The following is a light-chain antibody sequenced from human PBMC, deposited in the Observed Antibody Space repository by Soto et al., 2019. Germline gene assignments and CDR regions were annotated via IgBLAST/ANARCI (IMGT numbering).Light chain of an antibody. CDR2: AAS. Sequence: DIQMTQSPSSLSASVGDRVTITCRASQSIINSLNWYQQKPGKAPKLLIYAASSLQSGAPSRFSGSGSGADFTLTISSLQPDDFGTYYCQQSYSTPFTFGQGTNLEIK. J-gene: IGKJ2*01. CDR3: QQSYSTPFT. CDR1: QSIINS. V-gene: IGKV1-39*01.